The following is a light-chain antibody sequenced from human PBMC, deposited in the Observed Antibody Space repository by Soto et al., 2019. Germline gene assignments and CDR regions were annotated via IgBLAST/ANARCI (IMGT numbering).Light chain of an antibody. CDR1: QNIDTY. CDR3: QQSYNFPRT. V-gene: IGKV1-39*01. J-gene: IGKJ1*01. CDR2: SAY. Sequence: DIQMTQSPSSLSASVGDRVTITCRASQNIDTYLNWYLQKPGPAPKLLIYSAYSLQSGVSPRFSGDGSGTDFTLTISSLQPEDFATYYCQQSYNFPRTFGQGTTV.